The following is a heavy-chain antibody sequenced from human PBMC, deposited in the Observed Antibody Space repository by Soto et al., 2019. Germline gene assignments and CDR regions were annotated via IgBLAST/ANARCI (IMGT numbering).Heavy chain of an antibody. J-gene: IGHJ5*02. V-gene: IGHV4-59*01. CDR2: IYYSGSA. CDR3: ARAGNSYATGWFDP. Sequence: SETLSLTCTVSGDSISGYYWSWIRQPPGKGLEWIGLIYYSGSANYNSSLKSRVTISVDRSKSQFSLKVSSVTAADTAVYYCARAGNSYATGWFDPWGQGTLVTVSS. CDR1: GDSISGYY. D-gene: IGHD5-18*01.